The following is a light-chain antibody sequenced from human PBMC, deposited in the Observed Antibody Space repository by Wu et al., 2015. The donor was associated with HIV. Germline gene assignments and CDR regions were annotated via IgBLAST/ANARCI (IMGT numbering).Light chain of an antibody. CDR3: QKYNTAPWT. J-gene: IGKJ1*01. CDR1: YRAIKSI. V-gene: IGKV1-27*01. CDR2: AAS. Sequence: VGDRSHHSPCRAKYRAIKSIFSPGISRNQGKPPKVLIYAASTLQSGVPSRFSGSGSGTDFTLTISSLQPEDVATYYCQKYNTAPWTFGQGTKVEMK.